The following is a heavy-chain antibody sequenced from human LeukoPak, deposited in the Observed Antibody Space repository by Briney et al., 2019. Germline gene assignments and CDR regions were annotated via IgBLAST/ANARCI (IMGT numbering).Heavy chain of an antibody. CDR2: IYYSGST. CDR3: ASTMIVPRGAAFDI. V-gene: IGHV4-39*07. CDR1: GGSISSGSYY. D-gene: IGHD3-22*01. Sequence: PSQTLSLTCTVSGGSISSGSYYWGWIRQPPGKGLEWNGSIYYSGSTYYNPPLKSRVTISVDTSKNQFSLKLSSVTAADTAVYYCASTMIVPRGAAFDIWGQGTMVTVSS. J-gene: IGHJ3*02.